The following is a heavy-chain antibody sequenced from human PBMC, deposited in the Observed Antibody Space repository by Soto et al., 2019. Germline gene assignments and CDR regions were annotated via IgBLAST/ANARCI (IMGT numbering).Heavy chain of an antibody. CDR3: ARRFRGNSIIGILTSYDY. J-gene: IGHJ4*02. D-gene: IGHD3-3*02. CDR2: VYYTGST. Sequence: SETLSLTCSVSGGSISSNIYYWGWIRQPPGKGLEWIGSVYYTGSTYYNPSLKSRLTISVDTSKNHFSLTLSSVTAADTAVYYCARRFRGNSIIGILTSYDYWGQGALVSVSS. CDR1: GGSISSNIYY. V-gene: IGHV4-39*02.